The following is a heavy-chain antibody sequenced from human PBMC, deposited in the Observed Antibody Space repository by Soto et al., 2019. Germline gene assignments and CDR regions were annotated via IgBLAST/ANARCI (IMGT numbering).Heavy chain of an antibody. J-gene: IGHJ5*02. CDR1: GGSIGSGGYS. D-gene: IGHD3-10*01. CDR2: IYPTGST. V-gene: IGHV4-30-2*01. CDR3: AREVSFGSGTPRNIHP. Sequence: SETLSLTCTVSGGSIGSGGYSWSWVRQPPGKGLEWIGCIYPTGSTYYNPSLRGRVTLLVDWPNNQFSLRLTSVTAADTAVSYCAREVSFGSGTPRNIHPWCQ.